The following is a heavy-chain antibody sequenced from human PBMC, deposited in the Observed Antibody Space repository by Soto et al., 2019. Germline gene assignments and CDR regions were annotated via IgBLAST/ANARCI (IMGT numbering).Heavy chain of an antibody. CDR1: SFSITSGGYS. Sequence: PSETLSLTCALHSFSITSGGYSWSWIRQPPGKGLEWIGYIYHSGSTYYNPSLKSRVTISADRSKNQFSLKLSSVTAADTAVYYCDRVPDYWGQGTLVTVS. CDR2: IYHSGST. CDR3: DRVPDY. J-gene: IGHJ4*02. V-gene: IGHV4-30-2*01.